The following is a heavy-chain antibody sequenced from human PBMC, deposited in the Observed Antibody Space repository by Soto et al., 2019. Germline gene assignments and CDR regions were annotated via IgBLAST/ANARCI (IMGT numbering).Heavy chain of an antibody. CDR1: GGSITPGGYY. CDR3: ATVRWELHDAFDI. V-gene: IGHV4-31*03. J-gene: IGHJ3*02. D-gene: IGHD1-26*01. CDR2: IYHRGMT. Sequence: QGQLQESAPGLVKPSQTLSLPCTVSGGSITPGGYYWGWIPQHPGRGLEWFGYIYHRGMTFSNPSLQSRVAISIDTSNNKFSLKRSSVTAADTAVYYCATVRWELHDAFDIWGQGTMVSVSS.